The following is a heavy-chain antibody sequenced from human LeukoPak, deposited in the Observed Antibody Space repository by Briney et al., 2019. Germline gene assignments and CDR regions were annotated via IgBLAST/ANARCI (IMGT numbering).Heavy chain of an antibody. CDR2: IIPNNGGT. J-gene: IGHJ4*02. CDR3: ATGDVTQGNPH. V-gene: IGHV1-2*02. CDR1: GYTFTGHY. Sequence: ASVKVSCKASGYTFTGHYIHWVRQAPGQGLEWMGWIIPNNGGTSYAQQFQGRVTMTKDTSISTAYMELTRLTSDDTAVYYCATGDVTQGNPHWGQGTLVTVSS. D-gene: IGHD4-11*01.